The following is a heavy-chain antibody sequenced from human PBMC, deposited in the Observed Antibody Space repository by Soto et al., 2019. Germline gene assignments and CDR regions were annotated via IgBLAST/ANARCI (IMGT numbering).Heavy chain of an antibody. V-gene: IGHV2-5*02. D-gene: IGHD3-22*01. CDR1: GFSLSTSGVG. CDR3: AHIPRNYYDSSGYYFRRGRNWFDP. J-gene: IGHJ5*02. Sequence: QITLKESGPTLVKPTQTLTLTCTFSGFSLSTSGVGVGWIRQPPGKALEWLALIYWDDDKRYSPSLKSRLTITKDTSKNQVVLTMTNMDPVDTATYYCAHIPRNYYDSSGYYFRRGRNWFDPWGQGTLVTVSS. CDR2: IYWDDDK.